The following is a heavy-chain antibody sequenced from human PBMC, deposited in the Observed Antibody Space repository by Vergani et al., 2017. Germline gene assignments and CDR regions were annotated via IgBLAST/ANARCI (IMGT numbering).Heavy chain of an antibody. V-gene: IGHV4-59*01. Sequence: QVQLQESGPGLVKPSGSLSLTCTVSGCSISSYDWSWIRQPPGKGLEWIVYIYHSGITNYNLSLKSRVTISVDTSTKQSSLKRSSVTAADTAVYYCARGLLDAFDLWGQGTMVTVSS. CDR3: ARGLLDAFDL. CDR2: IYHSGIT. D-gene: IGHD6-19*01. J-gene: IGHJ3*01. CDR1: GCSISSYD.